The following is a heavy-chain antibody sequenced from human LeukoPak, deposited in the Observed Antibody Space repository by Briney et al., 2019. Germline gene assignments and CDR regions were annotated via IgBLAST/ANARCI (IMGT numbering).Heavy chain of an antibody. CDR3: VRSLDY. J-gene: IGHJ4*02. V-gene: IGHV3-23*01. CDR1: GFPFSTYA. Sequence: GGSLRLSCAASGFPFSTYAMHWVRQAPGKGLEWVSVITGSGGFTQYADSVKGRFTISRDNSKNTVYLQMNSLRVEDTALYYCVRSLDYWGQGTLVTVSS. CDR2: ITGSGGFT.